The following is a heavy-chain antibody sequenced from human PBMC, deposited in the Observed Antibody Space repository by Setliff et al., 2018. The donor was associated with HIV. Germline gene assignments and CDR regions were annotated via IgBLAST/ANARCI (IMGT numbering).Heavy chain of an antibody. J-gene: IGHJ6*02. V-gene: IGHV3-11*04. Sequence: GGSLRLSCAASGFTFSDYYMSWIRQAPGKGLEWVSYISNSGSTIYYADSVQGRFTISRDNAKNSLYLQMDGLRAEDTAVYFCARDNLYYNTWNASPVYGLDVWGQGTTVTVSS. CDR1: GFTFSDYY. D-gene: IGHD3-3*01. CDR2: ISNSGSTI. CDR3: ARDNLYYNTWNASPVYGLDV.